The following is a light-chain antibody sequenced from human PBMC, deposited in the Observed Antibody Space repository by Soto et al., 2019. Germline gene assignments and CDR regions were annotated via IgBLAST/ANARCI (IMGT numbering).Light chain of an antibody. J-gene: IGKJ1*01. Sequence: DIQMTQSPSTLSASVGDRVTITCRASQSISSWLAWYQQKPGKAPKLLIYKASSLESGVPSRFSGSGSGTEFTLTISSLQPDDFATYYCQQYNSDSTTFGQVTKVEIK. V-gene: IGKV1-5*03. CDR3: QQYNSDSTT. CDR1: QSISSW. CDR2: KAS.